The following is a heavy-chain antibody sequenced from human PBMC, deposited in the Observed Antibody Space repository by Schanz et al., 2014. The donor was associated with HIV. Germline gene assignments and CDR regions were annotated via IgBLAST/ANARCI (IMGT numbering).Heavy chain of an antibody. V-gene: IGHV3-33*08. CDR2: IWYDGSNQ. CDR1: GFTFSSYG. Sequence: QVQLVESGGGVVQPGRSLRLSCAVSGFTFSSYGMHWVRQAPGKGLEWVALIWYDGSNQYYADSVKGRFTISRDNSKNTLYLQMNSLRAEDTAVYYCARAFSVGQLVRVVDSWGQGTPVTVSS. J-gene: IGHJ4*02. CDR3: ARAFSVGQLVRVVDS. D-gene: IGHD6-6*01.